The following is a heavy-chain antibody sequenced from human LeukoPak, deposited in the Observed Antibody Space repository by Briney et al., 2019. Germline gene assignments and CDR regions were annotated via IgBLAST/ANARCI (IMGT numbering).Heavy chain of an antibody. CDR3: ARYTYGYPSDY. CDR1: GFTFSNYW. Sequence: TGGSLRLSCAASGFTFSNYWMNWVRQAPGKGLVWVSRINSDGSSTIYADSVKGRFTISRDNAKNTLYLQMNSLRAEDTAVYYCARYTYGYPSDYWGQGTLVTVSS. CDR2: INSDGSST. V-gene: IGHV3-74*01. J-gene: IGHJ4*02. D-gene: IGHD5-24*01.